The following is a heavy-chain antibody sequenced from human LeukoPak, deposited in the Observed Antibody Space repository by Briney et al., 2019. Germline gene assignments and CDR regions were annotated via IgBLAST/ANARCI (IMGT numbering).Heavy chain of an antibody. CDR2: VIPIFGTA. D-gene: IGHD1-26*01. Sequence: SVKVSCKASGGTFSSYAISWVRQAPGQGLEWMGRVIPIFGTANYAQKFQGRVTITTDESTSTAYMELSSLRSEDTAVYYCAREGSSGSYYSYYYYMDVWGKGTTVTVSS. CDR1: GGTFSSYA. V-gene: IGHV1-69*05. CDR3: AREGSSGSYYSYYYYMDV. J-gene: IGHJ6*03.